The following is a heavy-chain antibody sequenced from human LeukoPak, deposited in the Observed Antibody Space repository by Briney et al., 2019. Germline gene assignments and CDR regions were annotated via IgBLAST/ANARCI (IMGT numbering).Heavy chain of an antibody. Sequence: GGSLRLSCAASGFTFSSYWMSWVRQAPGKGLEWVSAISGSGDSTYYGDSVKGRFTISRDNSKNTLYLQMNSLRAEDTAVYYCAKTRPLDSSSWSHGDYWGQGTLVTVSS. D-gene: IGHD6-13*01. J-gene: IGHJ4*02. CDR3: AKTRPLDSSSWSHGDY. V-gene: IGHV3-23*01. CDR1: GFTFSSYW. CDR2: ISGSGDST.